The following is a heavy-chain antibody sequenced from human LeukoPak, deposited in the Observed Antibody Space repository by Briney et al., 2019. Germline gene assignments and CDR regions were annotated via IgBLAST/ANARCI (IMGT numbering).Heavy chain of an antibody. Sequence: PSETLSLTCTVSGGSISSSSYYWGWSRQPPGKGLEWIGTIYYSGSTYYNPSLKSRVTISVDTSKNQFSLKLSSVTAADTAVYYCASQLSLRGAVAGTDFDYWGQGTLVTVSS. D-gene: IGHD6-19*01. J-gene: IGHJ4*02. CDR3: ASQLSLRGAVAGTDFDY. V-gene: IGHV4-39*07. CDR2: IYYSGST. CDR1: GGSISSSSYY.